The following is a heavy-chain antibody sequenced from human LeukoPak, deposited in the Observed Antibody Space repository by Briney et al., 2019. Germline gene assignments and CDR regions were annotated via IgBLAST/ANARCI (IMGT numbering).Heavy chain of an antibody. CDR3: ARQGGGNSGYYYYGMDV. D-gene: IGHD4-23*01. V-gene: IGHV4-59*01. CDR1: GGSISSYY. CDR2: IYSSGST. J-gene: IGHJ6*02. Sequence: SETLSLTCTVSGGSISSYYWSWIRQPPGKGLEWIGSIYSSGSTNYNPSLKSRVTISVDRSKNQFSLKLNSVTAADTAVYYCARQGGGNSGYYYYGMDVWGQGTTVTVSS.